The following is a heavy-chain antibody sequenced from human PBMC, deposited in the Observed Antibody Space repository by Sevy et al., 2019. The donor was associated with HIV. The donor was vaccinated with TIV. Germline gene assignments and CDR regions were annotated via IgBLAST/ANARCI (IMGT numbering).Heavy chain of an antibody. J-gene: IGHJ6*02. CDR2: IYPGDSDT. CDR3: ARGARGTLPSYYYYGWDI. V-gene: IGHV5-51*01. CDR1: GYRFTDYW. Sequence: GESLKISCKGSGYRFTDYWIAWVRQRPGKGLEWMGIIYPGDSDTIYSPSFRGQVTISVDKSITTAYVKWSTRKASDTGIYYCARGARGTLPSYYYYGWDIWGQGTTVTVSS.